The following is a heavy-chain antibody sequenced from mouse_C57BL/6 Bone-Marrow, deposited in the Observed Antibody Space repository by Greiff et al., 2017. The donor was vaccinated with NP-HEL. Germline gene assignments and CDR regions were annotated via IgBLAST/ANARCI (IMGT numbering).Heavy chain of an antibody. CDR1: GYTFTSYG. V-gene: IGHV1-81*01. CDR2: IYPRSGNT. CDR3: ARGGYYGNYDWFAY. D-gene: IGHD2-1*01. J-gene: IGHJ3*01. Sequence: QVQLQQSGAELARPGASVKLSCKASGYTFTSYGISWVKQRTGQGLEWIGEIYPRSGNTYYNEKFKGKATLTADKSSSTAYMELRSLTSEDSAVYVCARGGYYGNYDWFAYWGQGTLVTVSA.